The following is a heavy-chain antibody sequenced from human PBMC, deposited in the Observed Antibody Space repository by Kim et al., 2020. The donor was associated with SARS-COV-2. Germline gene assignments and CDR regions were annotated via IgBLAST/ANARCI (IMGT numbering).Heavy chain of an antibody. CDR3: AKDGEGWLQCWAFDY. V-gene: IGHV3-9*03. J-gene: IGHJ4*02. Sequence: GGSLRLSCAASGFTFDDYAMHWVRQAPGKGLEWVSGISGGSGSIGYADSVKGRFTISRDNAKNSLYLQMNSLRAEDMALYYCAKDGEGWLQCWAFDYWGQGTLVTVSS. CDR2: ISGGSGSI. D-gene: IGHD5-12*01. CDR1: GFTFDDYA.